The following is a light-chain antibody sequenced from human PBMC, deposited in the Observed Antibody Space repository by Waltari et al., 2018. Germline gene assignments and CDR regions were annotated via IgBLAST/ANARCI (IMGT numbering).Light chain of an antibody. CDR1: QTVGSY. CDR2: AAS. Sequence: AIQMTQSPSSFSASAGDRVTITCRASQTVGSYLAWYQQKPGKAPKLLIFAASTLQSGVPSRFSDSGSGTDFTLTISCLQSEDFATYFCQHYYNYPWTFGQGTKVEVK. V-gene: IGKV1-8*01. J-gene: IGKJ1*01. CDR3: QHYYNYPWT.